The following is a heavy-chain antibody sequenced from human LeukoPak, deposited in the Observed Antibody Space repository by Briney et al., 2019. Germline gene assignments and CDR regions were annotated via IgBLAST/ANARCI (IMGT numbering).Heavy chain of an antibody. Sequence: GGSLRLSCAASGCTFSSYAMSWVRQAPGKGLEWVSAISGSGGSTYYADSVKGRFTISRDNSKNTLYLQMNSLRAEDTAVYYCAKVATIFGVVIIASGYYFDYWGQGTLVTVSS. CDR1: GCTFSSYA. J-gene: IGHJ4*02. V-gene: IGHV3-23*01. D-gene: IGHD3-3*01. CDR3: AKVATIFGVVIIASGYYFDY. CDR2: ISGSGGST.